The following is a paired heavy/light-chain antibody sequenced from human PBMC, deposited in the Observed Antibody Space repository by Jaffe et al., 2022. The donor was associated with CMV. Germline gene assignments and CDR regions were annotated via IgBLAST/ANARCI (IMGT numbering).Heavy chain of an antibody. J-gene: IGHJ4*02. CDR2: IHSNGTT. CDR3: ARDRAPAQWLGLNY. D-gene: IGHD6-19*01. V-gene: IGHV4-59*01. CDR1: VASIRRYY. Sequence: QVHLQESGPGLVKPSETLSLTCTVSVASIRRYYWSWIRQTPGKGLEWIGHIHSNGTTTYNPSLSSRVTMSIDTSKNEVSLNLTSVTDADTAVYHCARDRAPAQWLGLNYWGQGVLVTV.
Light chain of an antibody. J-gene: IGKJ4*01. CDR1: QSLLHSNGYNY. V-gene: IGKV2-28*01. Sequence: IVMTQSPLSLPVTPGEPASISCRSSQSLLHSNGYNYLDWYLQKPGKSPQLLIYLGSTRASGVPDRFSGSGSGTDFTLKISRVEAEDVGVYYCMQGLQTPRTFGGGTRVEI. CDR2: LGS. CDR3: MQGLQTPRT.